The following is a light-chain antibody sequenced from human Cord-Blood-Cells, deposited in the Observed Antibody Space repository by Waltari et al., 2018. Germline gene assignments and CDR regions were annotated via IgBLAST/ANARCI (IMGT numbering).Light chain of an antibody. Sequence: QSALTQPPSASGSPGQSVTISCTGTSSDVGGYNYVSWYQQHPGKAPKLMIDEVSKRPAGGPDRFSGSKSGTAASLTVSGLQAEDEADYYCSSYAGSNKLVFGGGTKLTVL. CDR3: SSYAGSNKLV. V-gene: IGLV2-8*01. CDR1: SSDVGGYNY. J-gene: IGLJ2*01. CDR2: EVS.